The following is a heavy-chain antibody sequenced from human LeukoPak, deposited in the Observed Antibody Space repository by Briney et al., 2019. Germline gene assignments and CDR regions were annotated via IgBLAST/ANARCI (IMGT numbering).Heavy chain of an antibody. D-gene: IGHD3-10*01. V-gene: IGHV4-39*07. Sequence: SETLSLTCTVSGGSISSSSYYWGWIRQPPGKGLEWIVSIYYSGSTYYNPSLKSRVTISVDTSKNQFSLKLSSVTAADTAVYYCARVQYGSGSYPNFDYWGQGTLVTVSS. CDR3: ARVQYGSGSYPNFDY. CDR1: GGSISSSSYY. J-gene: IGHJ4*02. CDR2: IYYSGST.